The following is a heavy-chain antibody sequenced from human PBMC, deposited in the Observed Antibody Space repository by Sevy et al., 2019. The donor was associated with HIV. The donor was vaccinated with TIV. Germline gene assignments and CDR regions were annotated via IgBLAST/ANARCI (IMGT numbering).Heavy chain of an antibody. J-gene: IGHJ4*02. CDR1: GVTFSSYG. CDR2: IWFDGSNT. CDR3: ARDLEFYDNGDYGPAFMPDY. V-gene: IGHV3-33*01. Sequence: GGSLRLSCAASGVTFSSYGMNWVRQAPGKGLEWVALIWFDGSNTYYADSVKGRFTISRDIAKNTLHLQMNSLRGEDTAVYYCARDLEFYDNGDYGPAFMPDYWGQGTLVTVSS. D-gene: IGHD4-17*01.